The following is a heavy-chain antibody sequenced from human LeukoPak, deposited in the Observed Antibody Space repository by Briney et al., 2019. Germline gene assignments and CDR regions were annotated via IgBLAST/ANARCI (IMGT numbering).Heavy chain of an antibody. CDR1: GFTFSDYY. CDR2: ISSSGSTI. CDR3: VRDHSSGWYSASPRGYLDY. V-gene: IGHV3-11*04. D-gene: IGHD6-19*01. Sequence: GGSLRLSCAASGFTFSDYYMSWIRQAPGKGLEWVSYISSSGSTIYYADSVKGRFTISRDNAKNSLYLQMNSLRAEDTAVYYCVRDHSSGWYSASPRGYLDYWGQRTLVTVSS. J-gene: IGHJ4*02.